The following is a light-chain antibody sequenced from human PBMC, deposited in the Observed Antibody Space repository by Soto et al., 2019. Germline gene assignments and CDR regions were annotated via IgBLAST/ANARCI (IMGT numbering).Light chain of an antibody. CDR1: SSDVGGYNY. CDR2: DVS. CDR3: SSYSSSSTLCV. J-gene: IGLJ1*01. V-gene: IGLV2-14*03. Sequence: SVLTAPASVSGYLGQSTTISSTGTSSDVGGYNYVSWYQQYPGKAPRLIIYDVSNRPSGVSNRFSGSKSGNRASLTISGLQAEDEADYYCSSYSSSSTLCVFGTGTKVTVL.